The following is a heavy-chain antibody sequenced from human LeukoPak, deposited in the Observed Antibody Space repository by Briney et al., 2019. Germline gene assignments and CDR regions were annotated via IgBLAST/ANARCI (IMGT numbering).Heavy chain of an antibody. Sequence: SVKVSCKASGGTFSSYAISWVRQAPGQGLEWMGGIIPIFGTANYAQKFQGRVTITADESTSTAYMELSSLRSEVTAVYYCASSGVATAHTRYYYGMDVWGKGTTVTVSS. D-gene: IGHD5-12*01. CDR3: ASSGVATAHTRYYYGMDV. CDR1: GGTFSSYA. CDR2: IIPIFGTA. J-gene: IGHJ6*04. V-gene: IGHV1-69*13.